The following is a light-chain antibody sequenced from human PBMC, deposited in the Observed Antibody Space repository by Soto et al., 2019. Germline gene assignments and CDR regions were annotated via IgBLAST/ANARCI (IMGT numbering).Light chain of an antibody. Sequence: QSALTQPASVSGSPGQSITISCTGTSSDVGGYTYVSWYQQHPGKGPKLLIYDVTNRPSGVSNRFSGSKSGNTASLTISGLQAEDEADYYCSSYTSTSTLEVFGTGTKLTVL. CDR2: DVT. V-gene: IGLV2-14*03. CDR3: SSYTSTSTLEV. J-gene: IGLJ1*01. CDR1: SSDVGGYTY.